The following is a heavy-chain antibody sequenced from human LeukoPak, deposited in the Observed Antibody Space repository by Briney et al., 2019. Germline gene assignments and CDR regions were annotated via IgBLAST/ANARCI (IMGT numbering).Heavy chain of an antibody. CDR1: GFTFTTYS. J-gene: IGHJ6*03. V-gene: IGHV3-21*01. CDR2: ISSGSSAI. CDR3: ARVPLCSYGSIPYMDV. Sequence: PGGSLRLSCEASGFTFTTYSMTWVRQAPGKGLEWVSIISSGSSAIFSADALKGRFTISRDDAKNLLYLQMNSLRAEDTAVYYCARVPLCSYGSIPYMDVWGKGTTVTISS. D-gene: IGHD5-18*01.